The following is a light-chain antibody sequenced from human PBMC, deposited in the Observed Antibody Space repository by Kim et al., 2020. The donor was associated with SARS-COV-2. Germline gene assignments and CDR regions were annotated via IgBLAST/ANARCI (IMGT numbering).Light chain of an antibody. Sequence: AIQMTQSPSSLSASVGDSVTITCRASQDIRNGLDWYQQKSGKAPKLLIYAASSLQSGVPSRFSGSGSGTDFALTISSLQPEDFATYYCLQDYNSPYTFGQGTKLEIK. CDR1: QDIRNG. J-gene: IGKJ2*01. V-gene: IGKV1-6*01. CDR2: AAS. CDR3: LQDYNSPYT.